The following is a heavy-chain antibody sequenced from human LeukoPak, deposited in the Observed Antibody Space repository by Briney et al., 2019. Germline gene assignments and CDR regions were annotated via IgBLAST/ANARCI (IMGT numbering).Heavy chain of an antibody. CDR1: GGSFSGYY. CDR3: ARVWGPAFDY. Sequence: SETLSLTCAVYGGSFSGYYWSWIRQPPGKGLEWIGEINHSGSTNYNPSLKSRVTISVDTSKNQFSLKLSSVTAADTAVYYCARVWGPAFDYWGQGTLVTVSS. CDR2: INHSGST. V-gene: IGHV4-34*01. D-gene: IGHD3-16*01. J-gene: IGHJ4*02.